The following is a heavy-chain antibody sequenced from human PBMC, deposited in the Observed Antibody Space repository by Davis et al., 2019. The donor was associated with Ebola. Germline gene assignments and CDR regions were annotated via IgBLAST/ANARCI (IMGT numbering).Heavy chain of an antibody. CDR3: ARGGSAAAATPGVPYYYGLDV. CDR1: GFTSSNYW. V-gene: IGHV3-7*01. Sequence: ASLNISCVASGFTSSNYWMGWVRQTPGKGLAWVANIKEDRSDKFYVDSVKGRFTIARDNAKNSLYLQMNSLGADDTAVYYCARGGSAAAATPGVPYYYGLDVWGQGTTVTVSS. J-gene: IGHJ6*02. D-gene: IGHD6-13*01. CDR2: IKEDRSDK.